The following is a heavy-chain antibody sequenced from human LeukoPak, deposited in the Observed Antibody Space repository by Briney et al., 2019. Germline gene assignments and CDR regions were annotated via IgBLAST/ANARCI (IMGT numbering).Heavy chain of an antibody. V-gene: IGHV4-59*08. D-gene: IGHD1-26*01. Sequence: PSETLSLTCTVTGGSMSSYYWSWIRQPPGKGLEWIGYIFYSGSTNYNPSLKSRVTLSADTSKNQFSLKLGSVTAADTAVYYCARQPYMLGAYYFDYWGQGTLVTVSS. CDR1: GGSMSSYY. J-gene: IGHJ4*02. CDR3: ARQPYMLGAYYFDY. CDR2: IFYSGST.